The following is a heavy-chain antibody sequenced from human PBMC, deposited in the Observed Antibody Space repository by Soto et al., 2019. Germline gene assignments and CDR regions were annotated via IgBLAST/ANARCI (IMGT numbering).Heavy chain of an antibody. CDR1: GYTFTSYG. Sequence: QVQLVQSGAEVKKPGASVKVSCKASGYTFTSYGISWVRQAPGQGLEWMGWISAYNGNTNYAQKLQGRVTMTTDTPTSTAYMELRSLRSADTAVYYCARDNPGQWLTHAFDIWGQETMVTVSS. CDR3: ARDNPGQWLTHAFDI. CDR2: ISAYNGNT. D-gene: IGHD6-19*01. V-gene: IGHV1-18*01. J-gene: IGHJ3*02.